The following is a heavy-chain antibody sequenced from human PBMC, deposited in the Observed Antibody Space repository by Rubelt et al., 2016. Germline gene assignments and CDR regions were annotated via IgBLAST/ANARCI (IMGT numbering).Heavy chain of an antibody. Sequence: QVQLQESGPGLVKPSETLSLTCTVSGYSISSGYYWGWIRQPPGKGLEWIGSIYHSGSTYYNPSLKSRVVRSVDTSKNQFSLKLSSVTAADTAVYYCARDHSSGWYLEGFFDYWGQGTLVTVSS. CDR2: IYHSGST. J-gene: IGHJ4*02. CDR3: ARDHSSGWYLEGFFDY. CDR1: GYSISSGYY. D-gene: IGHD6-19*01. V-gene: IGHV4-38-2*02.